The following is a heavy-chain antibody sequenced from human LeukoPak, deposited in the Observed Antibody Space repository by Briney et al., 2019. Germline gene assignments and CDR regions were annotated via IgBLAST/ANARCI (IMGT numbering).Heavy chain of an antibody. V-gene: IGHV3-33*03. Sequence: GGSLRLSCAASGFTFSSYGMHWVRQAPGKGLEWVAVIWYDGSNKYYVDSAKGRFTISRDNAKNSLYLQMHSLRAEDTAVYYCARSPQYCGGDCYSDYWGQGTLVTVSS. CDR2: IWYDGSNK. D-gene: IGHD2-21*02. J-gene: IGHJ4*02. CDR1: GFTFSSYG. CDR3: ARSPQYCGGDCYSDY.